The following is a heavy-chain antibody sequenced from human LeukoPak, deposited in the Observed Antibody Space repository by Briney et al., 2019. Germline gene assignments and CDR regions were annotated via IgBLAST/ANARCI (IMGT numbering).Heavy chain of an antibody. D-gene: IGHD6-19*01. V-gene: IGHV3-11*01. CDR1: GFTFSDYY. J-gene: IGHJ4*02. Sequence: GGSLRLSCAASGFTFSDYYMSWIRQAPGKGLEWVSYISSSGSTIYYADSVKGRFTISRDNAKNSLYLRMNSLRAEDTAVYYCARDHKSRYSSGWYPDYWGQGTLVTVSS. CDR2: ISSSGSTI. CDR3: ARDHKSRYSSGWYPDY.